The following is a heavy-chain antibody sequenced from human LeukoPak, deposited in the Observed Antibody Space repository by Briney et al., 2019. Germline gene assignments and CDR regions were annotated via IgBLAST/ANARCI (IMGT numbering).Heavy chain of an antibody. Sequence: PGGSLRLSCAASGFTFSSYGMHWVRQAPGKGLEWVAFIRYDGSNKYYADSVKGRFTISRDNSKNTLYLQMNSLRAGDTAVYYCAREIRYCSSTSCVNWFDPWGQGTLVTVSS. CDR1: GFTFSSYG. V-gene: IGHV3-30*02. CDR3: AREIRYCSSTSCVNWFDP. D-gene: IGHD2-2*01. J-gene: IGHJ5*02. CDR2: IRYDGSNK.